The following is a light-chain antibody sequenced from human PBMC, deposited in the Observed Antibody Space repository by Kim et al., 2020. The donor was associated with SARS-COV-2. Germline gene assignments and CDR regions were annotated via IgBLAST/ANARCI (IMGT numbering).Light chain of an antibody. CDR2: EVS. CDR3: RSYAGSNNLV. Sequence: QSALTQPPSASGAPGQSVTISCTGTSSDVGDYVSWYQQHPGKAPKLMIYEVSKRPSGVPDRSSGSKSGNTASLTVAGLQAEGEADYYCRSYAGSNNLVFGGGTQLTVL. V-gene: IGLV2-8*01. J-gene: IGLJ3*02. CDR1: SSDVGDY.